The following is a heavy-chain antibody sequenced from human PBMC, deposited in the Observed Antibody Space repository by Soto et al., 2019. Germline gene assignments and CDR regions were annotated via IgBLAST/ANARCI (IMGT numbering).Heavy chain of an antibody. D-gene: IGHD3-10*01. V-gene: IGHV3-7*05. Sequence: EMPLVESGGGLVQPGGSLRLSCAASGFTVSTYWMTWVRQAPGKGLEWVANIKEDGSEKHYVDSVKGRFTISRDNAKNSLYLQMDSLRAEDTAMYYCVGGYYGSDWGQGTMVTVSS. J-gene: IGHJ3*01. CDR3: VGGYYGSD. CDR1: GFTVSTYW. CDR2: IKEDGSEK.